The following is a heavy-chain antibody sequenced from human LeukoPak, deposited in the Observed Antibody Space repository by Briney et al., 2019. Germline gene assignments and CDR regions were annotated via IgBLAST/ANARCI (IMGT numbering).Heavy chain of an antibody. Sequence: PSETLSLTCTVSGGSISSYYWSWIRQPPGQGLEWIGHIYYSGSTNYNPSLKSRVTISVDTSKNQFSLKLSSVTAADTAVYYCARAKELGYSYGSYYFDYWGQGTLVTVSS. V-gene: IGHV4-59*01. J-gene: IGHJ4*02. D-gene: IGHD5-18*01. CDR1: GGSISSYY. CDR3: ARAKELGYSYGSYYFDY. CDR2: IYYSGST.